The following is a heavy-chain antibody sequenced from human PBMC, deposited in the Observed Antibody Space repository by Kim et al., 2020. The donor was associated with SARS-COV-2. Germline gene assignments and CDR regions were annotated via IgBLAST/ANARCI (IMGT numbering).Heavy chain of an antibody. CDR1: GFTVSSNY. J-gene: IGHJ4*02. CDR2: IYSDGST. Sequence: LSLTCAASGFTVSSNYMSWVRQAPGKGLEWVSVIYSDGSTYYADSVKGRFTISRDNSKNTLFLQMNSLRAEDTAVYYCARGATVTRPLDYWGQGTLV. V-gene: IGHV3-53*01. D-gene: IGHD4-17*01. CDR3: ARGATVTRPLDY.